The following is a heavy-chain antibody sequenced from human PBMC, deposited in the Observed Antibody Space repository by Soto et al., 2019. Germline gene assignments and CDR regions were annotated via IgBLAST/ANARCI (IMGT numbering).Heavy chain of an antibody. CDR3: VKERPATGFMGGDNLDY. CDR2: VSSDGNRK. CDR1: GFNFSNYA. V-gene: IGHV3-30*18. Sequence: GGSLRLSCAASGFNFSNYAMHWVRQAPGKGPEWVAVVSSDGNRKFYADSLKGRFTISRENSMNTLYLQMNSLRTDDTAVFYCVKERPATGFMGGDNLDYWGQGTLVTVSS. J-gene: IGHJ4*02. D-gene: IGHD1-26*01.